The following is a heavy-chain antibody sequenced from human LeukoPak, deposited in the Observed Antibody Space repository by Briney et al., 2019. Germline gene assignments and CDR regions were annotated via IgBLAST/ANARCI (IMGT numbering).Heavy chain of an antibody. CDR2: IRSSNYI. V-gene: IGHV3-21*01. CDR1: GFTFSTYS. D-gene: IGHD2-15*01. Sequence: PGGSLRLSCAASGFTFSTYSMNWVRQAPGKGLEWVSSIRSSNYIYYADSVRGRFTISRDNAKNSLYLQMNSLGAEDTAVYYCARVFQFYSNGFDIWGPGTMVTVSS. CDR3: ARVFQFYSNGFDI. J-gene: IGHJ3*02.